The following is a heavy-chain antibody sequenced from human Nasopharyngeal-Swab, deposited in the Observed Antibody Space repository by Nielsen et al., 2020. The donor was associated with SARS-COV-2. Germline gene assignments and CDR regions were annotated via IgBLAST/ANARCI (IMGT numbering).Heavy chain of an antibody. D-gene: IGHD6-19*01. Sequence: LRLSCTVSGGSISSGSYYWSWNRQPAGKGLEWIGRIYTSGSTNYNPSLKSRVTISVDTSKNQFSLKLSSVTAADTAVYYCARDLSVAFDYWGQGTLVTVSS. CDR1: GGSISSGSYY. CDR3: ARDLSVAFDY. CDR2: IYTSGST. V-gene: IGHV4-61*02. J-gene: IGHJ4*02.